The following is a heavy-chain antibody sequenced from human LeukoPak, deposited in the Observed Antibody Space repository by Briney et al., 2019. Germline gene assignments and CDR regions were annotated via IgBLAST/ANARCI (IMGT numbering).Heavy chain of an antibody. J-gene: IGHJ4*02. CDR2: ISWNSGSI. Sequence: GRSLRLSCAASGFTFDDYAMHWVRQAPGKGLEWVSGISWNSGSIGYADSVKGRFTISRDNAKNSLYLQMNSLRAEDTALYYCAKDISYDSSGCADYWGQGTLVTVSS. CDR1: GFTFDDYA. D-gene: IGHD3-22*01. V-gene: IGHV3-9*01. CDR3: AKDISYDSSGCADY.